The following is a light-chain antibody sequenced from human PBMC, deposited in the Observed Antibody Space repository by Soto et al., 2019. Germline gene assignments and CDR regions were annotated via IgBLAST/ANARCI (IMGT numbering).Light chain of an antibody. CDR3: SSYAGSNFYV. Sequence: QSALTQPPCASGSPGQSVTISCTGTSSDVGGYNYVSWYQQHPGKAPKLMIYEVSKRPSGVPDRFSGSKSGNTASLTVSGLQAEDEADYYCSSYAGSNFYVFGTGTKLTVL. CDR2: EVS. V-gene: IGLV2-8*01. J-gene: IGLJ1*01. CDR1: SSDVGGYNY.